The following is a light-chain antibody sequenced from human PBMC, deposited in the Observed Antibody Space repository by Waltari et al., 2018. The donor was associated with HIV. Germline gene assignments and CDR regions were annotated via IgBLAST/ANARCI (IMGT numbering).Light chain of an antibody. CDR2: EVT. CDR1: NSDIGTYDS. V-gene: IGLV2-8*01. CDR3: SSFANRDGFYVL. J-gene: IGLJ2*01. Sequence: QSALTQPPSASGSPGQSVTLSCPGTNSDIGTYDSVSLYPQHPGKSPKLVISEVTKRPSGVSDRFSGSKSGNTAFLTVSGLQAEDEADYYCSSFANRDGFYVLFGGGTRLTVL.